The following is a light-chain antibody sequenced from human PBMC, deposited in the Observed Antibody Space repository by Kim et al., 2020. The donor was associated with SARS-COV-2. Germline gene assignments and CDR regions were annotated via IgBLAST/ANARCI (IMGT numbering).Light chain of an antibody. CDR2: GAS. CDR1: QSVSTN. Sequence: SVSPGERATLYGRASQSVSTNLAWYQQKPGQAPGLLIYGASTRATGVPDRFSGSGSGTEFTLTISSLQPEDFAVYYCQQCDTWPHTFGQGTKLEI. CDR3: QQCDTWPHT. V-gene: IGKV3-15*01. J-gene: IGKJ2*01.